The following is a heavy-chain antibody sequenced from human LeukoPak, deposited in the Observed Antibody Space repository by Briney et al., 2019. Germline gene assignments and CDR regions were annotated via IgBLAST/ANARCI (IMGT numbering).Heavy chain of an antibody. Sequence: GESLKISCKGSGYSFTSYWVGWVRPMPGKGLGWMGIIYPGDSDTRYNPSFRGQVTISADKSISTAYLQWSSLKASDTAMYYCARRRSCSGGRCYEDFDYWGQGTLVTVSS. D-gene: IGHD2-15*01. V-gene: IGHV5-51*01. CDR1: GYSFTSYW. CDR2: IYPGDSDT. J-gene: IGHJ4*02. CDR3: ARRRSCSGGRCYEDFDY.